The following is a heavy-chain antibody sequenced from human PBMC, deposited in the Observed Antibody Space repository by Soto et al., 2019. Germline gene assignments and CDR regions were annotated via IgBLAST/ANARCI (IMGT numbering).Heavy chain of an antibody. CDR1: GFTFSSYS. D-gene: IGHD4-4*01. Sequence: EVQLVESGGGLVKPGGSLRLSCAASGFTFSSYSMNWVRQAPGKGLEWVSSISSSSSYIYYADSVKGRFTISRDNAKNSLYLQMNSLRADDTAVYYCAKGLVTGLYYYYYYMDVWGIGTTVTVSS. V-gene: IGHV3-21*01. J-gene: IGHJ6*03. CDR3: AKGLVTGLYYYYYYMDV. CDR2: ISSSSSYI.